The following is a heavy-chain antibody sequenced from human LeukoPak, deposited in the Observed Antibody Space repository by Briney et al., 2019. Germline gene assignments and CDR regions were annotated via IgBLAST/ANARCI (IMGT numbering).Heavy chain of an antibody. CDR2: ISGSSRHI. J-gene: IGHJ1*01. CDR1: GFTFSDYT. Sequence: PGGSLRLSCVGSGFTFSDYTMNWVRQAPGKGLEYVSSISGSSRHIYYADSVKGRFTISRDNTKSSLYLQMNSLKVEDMAVYYCARGYCGGDCYGDWGQGTLVTVSS. V-gene: IGHV3-21*01. D-gene: IGHD2-21*02. CDR3: ARGYCGGDCYGD.